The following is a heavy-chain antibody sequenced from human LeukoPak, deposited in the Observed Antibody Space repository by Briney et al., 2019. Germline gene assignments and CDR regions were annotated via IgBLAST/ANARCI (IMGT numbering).Heavy chain of an antibody. J-gene: IGHJ4*02. CDR3: ARDPGRRYFDY. CDR2: VNPSGGNT. V-gene: IGHV1-46*01. Sequence: EASVKVSCKASGYXFTNYYFHWVRQAPGQGLEWMGIVNPSGGNTNYAQNFQGRVTMTRDASTSTVFMELSSLRHEDTAVYYCARDPGRRYFDYWGQGTLVTISS. CDR1: GYXFTNYY.